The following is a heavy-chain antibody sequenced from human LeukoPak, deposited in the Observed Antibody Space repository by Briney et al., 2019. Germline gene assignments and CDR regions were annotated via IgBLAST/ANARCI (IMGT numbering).Heavy chain of an antibody. V-gene: IGHV1-46*01. J-gene: IGHJ3*02. CDR3: ARAGIVPAAIHDAFDI. CDR1: GYSFTSNY. Sequence: GASVKVSCKASGYSFTSNYIHWVRQAPGQGLEWMGMIYPRDGSTSYAQKFQGRVTVTRDTSTSTVHMELSGLRSEDTAVYYCARAGIVPAAIHDAFDIWGQGTMVTVSS. D-gene: IGHD2-2*01. CDR2: IYPRDGST.